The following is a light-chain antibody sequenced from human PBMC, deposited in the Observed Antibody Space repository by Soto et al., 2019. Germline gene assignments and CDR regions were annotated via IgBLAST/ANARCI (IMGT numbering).Light chain of an antibody. CDR3: QQSYSAPQFT. CDR2: AVS. CDR1: ESIGSH. J-gene: IGKJ3*01. V-gene: IGKV1-39*01. Sequence: DIQMTQSPSSLSASVGSRVTITCRASESIGSHLNWYQHKPGQAPKALIYAVSSLQSGVPSRFSGSGSGTEFTLTISSLQPEDFATYYCQQSYSAPQFTFGPGTKVEIE.